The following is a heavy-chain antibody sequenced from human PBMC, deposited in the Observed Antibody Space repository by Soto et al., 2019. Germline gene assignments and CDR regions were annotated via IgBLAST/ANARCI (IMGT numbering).Heavy chain of an antibody. CDR1: GGSISSYY. D-gene: IGHD4-17*01. V-gene: IGHV4-59*08. CDR2: IYYSGST. J-gene: IGHJ4*02. Sequence: QVQLQESGPGLVKPSETLSLTCTVSGGSISSYYWSWIRQPPGKGLEWIGYIYYSGSTNYNPSLKSRVTISVDTSKNPLALKLGSVTAADTAVYYCARRYGYYFDYWGQGTLVTVSS. CDR3: ARRYGYYFDY.